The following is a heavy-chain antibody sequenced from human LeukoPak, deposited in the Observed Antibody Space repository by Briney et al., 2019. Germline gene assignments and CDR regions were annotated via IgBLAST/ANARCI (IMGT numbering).Heavy chain of an antibody. J-gene: IGHJ3*02. CDR1: GFTFSSYA. CDR2: ISYDGSNK. CDR3: ARGANDLFLPDIVVVPVALAAFDI. D-gene: IGHD2-2*01. V-gene: IGHV3-30*04. Sequence: PGRSLRLSCAASGFTFSSYAMHWVRQAPGKGLEWVAVISYDGSNKYYADSVKGRFTISRDNSKNTLYLQMNSLRAEDTAVYYCARGANDLFLPDIVVVPVALAAFDIWGQGTMVTVSS.